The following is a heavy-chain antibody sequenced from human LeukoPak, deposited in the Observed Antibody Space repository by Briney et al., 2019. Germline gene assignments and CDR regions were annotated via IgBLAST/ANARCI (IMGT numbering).Heavy chain of an antibody. CDR3: ARLLSPASFDY. Sequence: PGGSLRLSCAASGFTFSSYWLHWVRQAPGEGLVWVSRINSDGYSIYYADSVRGRFTISRDNNKKTLFLQMNSLRAEDTAIYYCARLLSPASFDYWGQGTLVTVSS. CDR2: INSDGYSI. CDR1: GFTFSSYW. J-gene: IGHJ4*02. V-gene: IGHV3-74*01. D-gene: IGHD2-15*01.